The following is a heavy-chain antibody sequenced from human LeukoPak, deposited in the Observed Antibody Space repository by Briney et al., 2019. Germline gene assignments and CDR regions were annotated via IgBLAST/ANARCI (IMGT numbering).Heavy chain of an antibody. V-gene: IGHV4-4*02. Sequence: SGTLSLTCAVSGGSISSNNWWSWVRQPPGKGLEWIGEIYHSGSTNYHASLKSRVTISVDKSKNQFSLRLTSVTAADTAVYYCVRDVGAAPDYYFDYWGQGTLVTVSS. J-gene: IGHJ4*02. CDR1: GGSISSNNW. CDR3: VRDVGAAPDYYFDY. D-gene: IGHD1-26*01. CDR2: IYHSGST.